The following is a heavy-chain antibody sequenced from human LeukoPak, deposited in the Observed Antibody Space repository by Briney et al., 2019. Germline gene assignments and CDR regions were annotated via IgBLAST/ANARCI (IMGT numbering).Heavy chain of an antibody. D-gene: IGHD2-21*02. J-gene: IGHJ6*02. V-gene: IGHV1-8*01. Sequence: ASVKVSCKASGYTFTSYDINWVRQATGQGLEWMGWMNPNSGNTGYAQKFQGRVTMTRNTSISTAYMELSSLRSEDTAVYYCARGRWGLRHYCGMDVWGQGTTVTVSS. CDR2: MNPNSGNT. CDR1: GYTFTSYD. CDR3: ARGRWGLRHYCGMDV.